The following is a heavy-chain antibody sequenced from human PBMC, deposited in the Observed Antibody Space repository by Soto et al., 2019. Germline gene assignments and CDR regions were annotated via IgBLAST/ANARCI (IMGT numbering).Heavy chain of an antibody. Sequence: ASVKVSCKASGYTFTGYYMHWVRQAPGQGLEWMGWINPNSGGTNYAQKFQGWVSMTRDTSISTAYMELSRLRSDDTAVYYCARDRRVVPAAMPYYYYGMDVWGQGTTDTVSS. CDR3: ARDRRVVPAAMPYYYYGMDV. V-gene: IGHV1-2*04. CDR1: GYTFTGYY. J-gene: IGHJ6*02. CDR2: INPNSGGT. D-gene: IGHD2-2*01.